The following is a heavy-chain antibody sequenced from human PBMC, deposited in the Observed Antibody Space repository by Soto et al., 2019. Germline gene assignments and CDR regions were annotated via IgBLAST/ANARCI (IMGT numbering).Heavy chain of an antibody. Sequence: GASVKVSCKASGGTFSSYAISWVRQAPGQGLEWMGGIIPIFGTANYAQKFQGRVTITADESTSTAYMELSSLRSEDTAVYYCARLAFPISTSCCDYWGQGTLVTVSS. J-gene: IGHJ4*02. D-gene: IGHD2-2*01. CDR1: GGTFSSYA. CDR2: IIPIFGTA. CDR3: ARLAFPISTSCCDY. V-gene: IGHV1-69*13.